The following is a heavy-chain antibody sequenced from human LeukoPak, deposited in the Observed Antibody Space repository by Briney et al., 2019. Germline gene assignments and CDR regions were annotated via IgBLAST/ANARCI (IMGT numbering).Heavy chain of an antibody. V-gene: IGHV3-30*02. CDR1: GFTFSSYG. CDR3: AKNRDSRDLPRDFDF. CDR2: IRHDGSYQ. J-gene: IGHJ4*02. D-gene: IGHD3-22*01. Sequence: PGGSLRLSCAAFGFTFSSYGMHWVRQTPGRGMEWVAFIRHDGSYQQYADSVKGRFTLSRDNSKDMVYLQMNSLRTEDTAVYYCAKNRDSRDLPRDFDFWGQGTLVTVSS.